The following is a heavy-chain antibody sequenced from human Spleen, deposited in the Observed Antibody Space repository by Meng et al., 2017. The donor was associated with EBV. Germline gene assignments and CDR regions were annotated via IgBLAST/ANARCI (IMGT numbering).Heavy chain of an antibody. J-gene: IGHJ4*02. CDR2: INPNSGDT. Sequence: QVQLVQSGTGVKKPGSSVKVSCKASGRTFGRYGIKWGLQAPGQGLEWMGRINPNSGDTNYAQKFQGRVTMTRDTSITTAYMELSRLRSDDTAVYYCARAYDSSGYYSYHWGQGTLVTVSS. D-gene: IGHD3-22*01. CDR1: GRTFGRYG. V-gene: IGHV1-2*06. CDR3: ARAYDSSGYYSYH.